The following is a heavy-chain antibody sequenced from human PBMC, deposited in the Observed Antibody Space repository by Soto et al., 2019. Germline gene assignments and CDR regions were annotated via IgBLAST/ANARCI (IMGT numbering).Heavy chain of an antibody. CDR1: GGSISSGGYY. CDR3: ARDGMGFVPPTDVTAATMAGRGYYYYGMDV. D-gene: IGHD6-25*01. CDR2: IYYSGST. J-gene: IGHJ6*02. Sequence: PSETLSLTCTVSGGSISSGGYYWSWIRQHPGKGLEWIGYIYYSGSTYYNPSLKSRVTISVDTSKNQFSLKLSSVTAADTAVYYCARDGMGFVPPTDVTAATMAGRGYYYYGMDVWGQGTTVTVSS. V-gene: IGHV4-31*03.